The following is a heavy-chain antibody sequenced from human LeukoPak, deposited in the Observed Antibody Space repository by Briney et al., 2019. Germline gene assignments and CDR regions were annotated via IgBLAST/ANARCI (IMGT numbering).Heavy chain of an antibody. J-gene: IGHJ4*02. Sequence: PSETLSLTCTVSGGSISSGGYYWSWIRQHPGKDLEWIGYIYYSGSTYYNPSLKSRVTMSVDTSKNQFSLKLSSVTAADTAAYYCARVDYRDLYYFDYWGQGTLVTVSS. CDR2: IYYSGST. CDR1: GGSISSGGYY. V-gene: IGHV4-31*03. D-gene: IGHD4-17*01. CDR3: ARVDYRDLYYFDY.